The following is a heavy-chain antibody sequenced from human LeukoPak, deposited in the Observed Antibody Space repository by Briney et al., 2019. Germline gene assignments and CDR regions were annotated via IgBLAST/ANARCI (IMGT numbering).Heavy chain of an antibody. D-gene: IGHD1-26*01. J-gene: IGHJ6*02. CDR1: GFTFDDYA. CDR3: AKGSLVGAILPMLDV. CDR2: ISGDGGST. Sequence: GGSLRLSCAASGFTFDDYAMHWVRQAPGKGLEWVSLISGDGGSTYYADSVKGRFTISRDNSKSSLYLQMNSLRTEDTALYYCAKGSLVGAILPMLDVWGQGTTVTVSS. V-gene: IGHV3-43*02.